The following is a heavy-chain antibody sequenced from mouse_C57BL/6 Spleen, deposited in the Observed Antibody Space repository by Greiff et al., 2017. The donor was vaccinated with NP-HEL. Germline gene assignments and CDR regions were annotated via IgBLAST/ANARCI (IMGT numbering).Heavy chain of an antibody. Sequence: EVKLVESGGGLVKPGGSLKLSCAASGFTFSSYAMSWVRQTPEKRLEWVATISDGGSYTYYPDNVKGRFTISRDNAKNNLYLQMSHLKSEDTAMYYCARESLTTVAPMDYWGQGTSVTVSS. CDR3: ARESLTTVAPMDY. CDR2: ISDGGSYT. CDR1: GFTFSSYA. V-gene: IGHV5-4*01. D-gene: IGHD1-1*01. J-gene: IGHJ4*01.